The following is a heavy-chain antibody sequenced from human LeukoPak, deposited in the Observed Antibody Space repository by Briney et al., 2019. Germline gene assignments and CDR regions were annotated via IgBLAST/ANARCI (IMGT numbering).Heavy chain of an antibody. CDR1: GYTFTGYD. V-gene: IGHV1-18*01. CDR3: ARGALELRYFDWPRPLGTFDI. Sequence: GASVKVSCKTSGYTFTGYDISWVRQAPGQGLEWMGWISAYNGNTRYAQNLQGRVTMTTETSTSIAYMELRSLRSDDTAVYYCARGALELRYFDWPRPLGTFDIWGQGTMVTVSS. D-gene: IGHD3-9*01. CDR2: ISAYNGNT. J-gene: IGHJ3*02.